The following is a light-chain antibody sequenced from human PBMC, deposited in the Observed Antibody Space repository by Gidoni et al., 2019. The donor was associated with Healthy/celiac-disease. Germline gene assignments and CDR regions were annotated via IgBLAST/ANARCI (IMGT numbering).Light chain of an antibody. CDR2: GAS. Sequence: EKVITHSPTTRAGTPGERATLSCRASKSVSSNLAWYQQKPGQAPRLLLYGASTRATGIPARFSGSGSGTEFTLTISSLQSEDFAVYYCQQYNNWPPNTFGQGTKLEIK. CDR3: QQYNNWPPNT. J-gene: IGKJ2*01. CDR1: KSVSSN. V-gene: IGKV3D-15*01.